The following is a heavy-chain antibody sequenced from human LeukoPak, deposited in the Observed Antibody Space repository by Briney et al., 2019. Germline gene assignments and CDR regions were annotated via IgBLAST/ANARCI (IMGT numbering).Heavy chain of an antibody. D-gene: IGHD3-22*01. Sequence: SETLSLTCAVSGDSFTNYYWSWIRQPPGKGLEWIGYIYYSGSTNYNPSLKSRATISVDTSKNQFSLKLSSVTAADTAVYYCARRRTYYYDSSGYAYFDYWGQGTLVTVSS. J-gene: IGHJ4*02. CDR3: ARRRTYYYDSSGYAYFDY. V-gene: IGHV4-59*08. CDR2: IYYSGST. CDR1: GDSFTNYY.